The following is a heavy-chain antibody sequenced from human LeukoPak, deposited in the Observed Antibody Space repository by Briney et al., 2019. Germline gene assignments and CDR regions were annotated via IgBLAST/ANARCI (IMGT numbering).Heavy chain of an antibody. Sequence: GGSLRLSFAASGFTFSNYAMSWVRQAPGKRLEWVSAISGGGGTTYYADSVKGRFTISRDNSKNTLYLQMNSLRAEDTAVYYCAKADIVGAWRHYFDYWGQGTLITVSS. CDR2: ISGGGGTT. V-gene: IGHV3-23*01. CDR1: GFTFSNYA. J-gene: IGHJ4*02. D-gene: IGHD1-26*01. CDR3: AKADIVGAWRHYFDY.